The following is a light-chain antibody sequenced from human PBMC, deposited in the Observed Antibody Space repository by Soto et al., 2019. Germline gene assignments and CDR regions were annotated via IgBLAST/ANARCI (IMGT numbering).Light chain of an antibody. CDR2: GAS. CDR3: HQSDSTPPT. Sequence: DIQMTQSPASLSASVGDRVTLTCRASKSIGSYLNWYQHKQGKAPKLLIYGASNLQSGVPSRFSGSGSGTDFTLTISSLQPEDFATYYCHQSDSTPPTFGQGTRLEIK. V-gene: IGKV1-39*01. J-gene: IGKJ5*01. CDR1: KSIGSY.